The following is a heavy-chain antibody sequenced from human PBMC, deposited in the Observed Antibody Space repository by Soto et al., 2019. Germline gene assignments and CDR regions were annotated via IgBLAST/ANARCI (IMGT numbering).Heavy chain of an antibody. CDR1: GGSISSSSYY. D-gene: IGHD5-18*01. V-gene: IGHV4-39*01. Sequence: SETLSLTCTVSGGSISSSSYYWGWIRQPPGKGLEWIGSIYYSGSTYYNPSLKSRVTISVDTPKNQFSLKLGSVTAADTAVYYCARHVEDTAMVTNDYWGQGTLVTVSS. CDR3: ARHVEDTAMVTNDY. CDR2: IYYSGST. J-gene: IGHJ4*02.